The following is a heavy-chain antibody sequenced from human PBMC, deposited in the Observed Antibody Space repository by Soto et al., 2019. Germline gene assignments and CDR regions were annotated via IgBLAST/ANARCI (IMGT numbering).Heavy chain of an antibody. CDR1: GGSFSGYY. V-gene: IGHV4-34*01. CDR3: ARGRWIVGATYYYYYGMDV. D-gene: IGHD1-26*01. J-gene: IGHJ6*02. Sequence: QVQLQQWGAGLLKPSETLSLTCAVYGGSFSGYYWSWIRQPPGKGLEWIGEINHSGSTNYNPSLKSRVTIAVETSKHQFSLQPSSVTAADTAVYYCARGRWIVGATYYYYYGMDVWGQGTTVTVSS. CDR2: INHSGST.